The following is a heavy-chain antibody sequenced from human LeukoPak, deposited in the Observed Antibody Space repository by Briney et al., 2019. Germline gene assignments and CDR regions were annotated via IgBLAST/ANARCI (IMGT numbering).Heavy chain of an antibody. V-gene: IGHV3-7*04. CDR2: IKQDGSAK. CDR1: GFTFSSYW. Sequence: GGSLRLSCAASGFTFSSYWMSWARQTPGKGLEWVANIKQDGSAKYYVDSVKGRFTISRDNAKNSLYLEMNSLRADDTAVYHGARMRLDWGQGTLVTVSS. J-gene: IGHJ4*02. D-gene: IGHD3-9*01. CDR3: ARMRLD.